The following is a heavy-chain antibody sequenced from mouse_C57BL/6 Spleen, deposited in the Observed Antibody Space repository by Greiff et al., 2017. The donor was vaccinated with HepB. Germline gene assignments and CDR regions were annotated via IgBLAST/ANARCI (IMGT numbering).Heavy chain of an antibody. CDR1: GYTFTSYW. CDR2: IHPSDSDT. V-gene: IGHV1-74*01. Sequence: VQLQQPGAELVKPGASVKVSCKASGYTFTSYWMHWVKQRPGQGLEWIGRIHPSDSDTNYNQKFKGKATLTVDKSSSTAYMQLSSLTSEDSAVYYCAIGAAGYYPWFAYWGQGTLVTVSA. D-gene: IGHD2-3*01. J-gene: IGHJ3*01. CDR3: AIGAAGYYPWFAY.